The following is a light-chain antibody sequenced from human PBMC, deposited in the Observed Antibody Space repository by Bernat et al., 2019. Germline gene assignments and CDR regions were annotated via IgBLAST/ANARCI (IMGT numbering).Light chain of an antibody. CDR1: QSLLHSNGYNY. CDR3: MQALQTPPF. CDR2: LGS. V-gene: IGKV2-28*01. J-gene: IGKJ3*01. Sequence: DIVMTQSPLSLPVTPGESASISCRSSQSLLHSNGYNYLDWYLQKPGQSPQLLIYLGSNRASGVPDRFSGSGSGTDFTLKISRVEAEDVGVYYCMQALQTPPFFVPGTKVDIK.